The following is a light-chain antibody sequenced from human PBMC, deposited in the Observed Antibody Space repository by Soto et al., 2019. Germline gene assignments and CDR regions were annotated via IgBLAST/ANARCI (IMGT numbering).Light chain of an antibody. Sequence: EIVFTHSPATLSLSPGERATLSCRASQSVSSYLAWYQQKPGQAPRLLIYDASSRATGIPARFSGSGSGTDFTLTISSLEPEDFAVYYCQQRSNWLFTFGPGTKVDIK. CDR3: QQRSNWLFT. V-gene: IGKV3-11*01. J-gene: IGKJ3*01. CDR2: DAS. CDR1: QSVSSY.